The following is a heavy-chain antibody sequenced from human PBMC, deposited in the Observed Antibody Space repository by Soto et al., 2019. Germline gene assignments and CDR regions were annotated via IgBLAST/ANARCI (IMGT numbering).Heavy chain of an antibody. D-gene: IGHD4-4*01. CDR2: ISYDGSNK. V-gene: IGHV3-30-3*01. CDR3: ARVFPAPWGNYAYATGSLFPYYYYYGMDV. CDR1: GFTFSSYA. J-gene: IGHJ6*02. Sequence: LSLTCAASGFTFSSYAMHWVRQAPGKGLEWVAVISYDGSNKYYADSVKGRFTISRDNSKNTLYLQMNSLRAEDTAVYYCARVFPAPWGNYAYATGSLFPYYYYYGMDVWGQGTTVTVSS.